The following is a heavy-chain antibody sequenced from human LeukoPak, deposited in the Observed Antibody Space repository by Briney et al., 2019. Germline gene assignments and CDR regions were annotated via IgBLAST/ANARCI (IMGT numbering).Heavy chain of an antibody. J-gene: IGHJ4*02. CDR2: IYSGGST. V-gene: IGHV3-53*01. CDR1: GFTVSSNY. CDR3: ARDRHYYDSSGYYFSYFDY. D-gene: IGHD3-22*01. Sequence: GGSLRLSCEASGFTVSSNYMSWVRQAPGKGLEWVSVIYSGGSTYYADSVKGRFTISRDNSKNTLYLQMNSLRAEDTAVYYCARDRHYYDSSGYYFSYFDYWGQGTLVTVSS.